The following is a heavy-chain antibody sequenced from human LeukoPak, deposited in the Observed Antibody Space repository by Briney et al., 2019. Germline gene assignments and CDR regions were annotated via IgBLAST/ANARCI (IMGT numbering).Heavy chain of an antibody. D-gene: IGHD2-2*01. CDR3: AKDASRRPSDY. J-gene: IGHJ4*02. CDR2: ISGSGGST. CDR1: GFTFSSYA. V-gene: IGHV3-23*01. Sequence: GGSLRLSCAASGFTFSSYAMSWVRQAPGKGLEWVSAISGSGGSTYYAESVKGRFTISRDNSKNTLYLQMSSLRAEDTAIYYCAKDASRRPSDYWGPGTLVTVSS.